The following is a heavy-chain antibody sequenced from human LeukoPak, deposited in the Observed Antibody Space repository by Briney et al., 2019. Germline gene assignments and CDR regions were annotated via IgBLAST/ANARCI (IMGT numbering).Heavy chain of an antibody. CDR1: GGSFSGYY. Sequence: SETLSLTCAVYGGSFSGYYRSWIRQPPGKGLERIGYIYYSGSTNYNPSLKSRVTISVDTSKNQFSLKLSSVTAADTAVYYCASESITIFGWGFDPWGQGTLVTVSS. V-gene: IGHV4-59*01. CDR3: ASESITIFGWGFDP. CDR2: IYYSGST. J-gene: IGHJ5*02. D-gene: IGHD3-3*01.